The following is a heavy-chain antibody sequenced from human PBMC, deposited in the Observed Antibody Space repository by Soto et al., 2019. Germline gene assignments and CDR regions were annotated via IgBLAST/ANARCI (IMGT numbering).Heavy chain of an antibody. CDR2: ISSSGSTI. Sequence: QVQLVESGGGLVKPGGSLRLSCAASGFTFSDYYMSWIRQAPGKGLEWVSYISSSGSTIYYADSVKGRFTISRDNAKNSLYLQTNSLRPEAPAVYYWRGDPSSPPPITWFAPWGRGTLVPVSS. D-gene: IGHD3-16*01. CDR3: RGDPSSPPPITWFAP. V-gene: IGHV3-11*01. CDR1: GFTFSDYY. J-gene: IGHJ5*02.